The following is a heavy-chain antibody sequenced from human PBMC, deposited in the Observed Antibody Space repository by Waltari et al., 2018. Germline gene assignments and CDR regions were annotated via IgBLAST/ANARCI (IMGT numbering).Heavy chain of an antibody. CDR2: IYYSGST. CDR3: ARAFNQNGPGTFDY. D-gene: IGHD1-1*01. V-gene: IGHV4-59*01. Sequence: QVQLQESGPGLVKHSETLSLTCPVSGGSISSYYWTWIRQPPGKGLEWIGYIYYSGSTNYNPSLKSRVTISVDTSKNQFSLKLSSVTAADTAVYYCARAFNQNGPGTFDYWGQGTLVTVSS. J-gene: IGHJ4*02. CDR1: GGSISSYY.